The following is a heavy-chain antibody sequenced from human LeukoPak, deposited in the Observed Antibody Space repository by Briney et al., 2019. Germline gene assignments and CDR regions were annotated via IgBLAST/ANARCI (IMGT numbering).Heavy chain of an antibody. CDR3: AREDLERLSFIDY. V-gene: IGHV3-7*01. CDR2: IKQDGSEK. Sequence: GGSLRLSCAASGFTFSSYWMSWVRQAPGKGLEWVANIKQDGSEKYYVDSVKGRFTISRDNAKNSLYLQMNSLRAEDTAVYYCAREDLERLSFIDYWGQGTLVTVSS. J-gene: IGHJ4*02. CDR1: GFTFSSYW. D-gene: IGHD3-3*01.